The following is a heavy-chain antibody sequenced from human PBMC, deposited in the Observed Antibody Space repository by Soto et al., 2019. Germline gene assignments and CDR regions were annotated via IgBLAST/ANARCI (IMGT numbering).Heavy chain of an antibody. CDR2: ISGSGGST. CDR1: GFTFSSYA. D-gene: IGHD3-16*01. Sequence: HPGGSLRLSCAASGFTFSSYAMSWVRQAPGKGLEWVSAISGSGGSTYYADSVKGRFTISRDNSKNTLYLQMNSLRAEDTAVYYCAKELWGSSDPPQNYYYYGMDVWGQGTTVTVSS. CDR3: AKELWGSSDPPQNYYYYGMDV. V-gene: IGHV3-23*01. J-gene: IGHJ6*02.